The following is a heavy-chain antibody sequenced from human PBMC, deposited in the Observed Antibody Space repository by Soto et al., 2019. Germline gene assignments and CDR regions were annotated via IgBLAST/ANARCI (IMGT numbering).Heavy chain of an antibody. D-gene: IGHD6-13*01. J-gene: IGHJ4*02. V-gene: IGHV3-23*01. Sequence: GGSLRLSCAASGCTFSSYAMSWVRQAPGKGLEWVSAISGSGGSTYYADSVKGRFTISRDNSKNTLYLQMNSLRAEDTAVYYCAKENGYSSSWFEFDYWGQGTLVTVSS. CDR1: GCTFSSYA. CDR3: AKENGYSSSWFEFDY. CDR2: ISGSGGST.